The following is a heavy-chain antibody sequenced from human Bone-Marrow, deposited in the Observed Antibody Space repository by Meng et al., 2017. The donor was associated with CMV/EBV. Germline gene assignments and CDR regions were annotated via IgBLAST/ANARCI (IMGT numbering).Heavy chain of an antibody. V-gene: IGHV4-39*07. CDR1: GGSISSSSYY. J-gene: IGHJ4*02. Sequence: SETLSLTCTVSGGSISSSSYYWGWIRQPPGKGLEWIGSIYYSGSTYYNPSLKSRVTISVDTSKNQFSLKLSSVTAADTAVYYCARDISGITMVRGDYWGQGTLV. D-gene: IGHD3-10*01. CDR3: ARDISGITMVRGDY. CDR2: IYYSGST.